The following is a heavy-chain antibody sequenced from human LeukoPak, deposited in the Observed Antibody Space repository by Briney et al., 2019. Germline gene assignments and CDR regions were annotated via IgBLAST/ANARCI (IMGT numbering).Heavy chain of an antibody. CDR2: IIPIFGTA. V-gene: IGHV1-69*05. D-gene: IGHD5-24*01. CDR1: GGTFSSYA. CDR3: ARELRDGHNPEY. Sequence: SVKVSCKASGGTFSSYAISWVRQAPGQGLEWMGRIIPIFGTANYAQKFQGRVTITTDESTSTAYMELSSLRSEDTAVYYCARELRDGHNPEYWGQGTLVTVSS. J-gene: IGHJ4*02.